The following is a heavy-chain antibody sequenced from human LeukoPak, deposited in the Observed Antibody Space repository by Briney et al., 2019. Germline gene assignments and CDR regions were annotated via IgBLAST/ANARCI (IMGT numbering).Heavy chain of an antibody. CDR1: GGSFSSGDYY. CDR3: ARRRISMMGWFDP. J-gene: IGHJ5*02. CDR2: IYYSGST. V-gene: IGHV4-30-4*08. D-gene: IGHD3-22*01. Sequence: PSQTLSLTCTVSGGSFSSGDYYWSWIRQPPGKGLEWIGYIYYSGSTYYNPSLKSRVTISVDTSKNQFSLKLSSVTAADTAVYYCARRRISMMGWFDPWGQGTLVTVSS.